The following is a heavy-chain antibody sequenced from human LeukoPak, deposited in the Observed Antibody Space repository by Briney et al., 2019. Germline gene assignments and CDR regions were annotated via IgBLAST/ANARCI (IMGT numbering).Heavy chain of an antibody. CDR3: AREDAYDFWSGPLFDP. J-gene: IGHJ5*02. D-gene: IGHD3-3*01. CDR1: GFTFSSYS. CDR2: ISSSSSTI. Sequence: GGSLRLSCAASGFTFSSYSMNWVRQAPEKGMEWVSYISSSSSTIYYADSVKGRFTISRDNAKNSLYLQMNSLRAEDTAVYYCAREDAYDFWSGPLFDPWGQGTLVTVSS. V-gene: IGHV3-48*01.